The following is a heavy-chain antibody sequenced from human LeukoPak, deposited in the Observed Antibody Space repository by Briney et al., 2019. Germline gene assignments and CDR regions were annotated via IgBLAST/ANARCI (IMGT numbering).Heavy chain of an antibody. CDR2: ISGSGSTI. J-gene: IGHJ6*03. V-gene: IGHV3-48*03. CDR1: GFTFSSYE. Sequence: AGGSLRLSCAASGFTFSSYEMNWVRQAPGKGLEWVSYISGSGSTIYYADSVKGRFSISRDNAKNSLYLQMNSLRADDTAVYYCARPDPYYYYMDVWGKGTTVTISS. CDR3: ARPDPYYYYMDV. D-gene: IGHD1-14*01.